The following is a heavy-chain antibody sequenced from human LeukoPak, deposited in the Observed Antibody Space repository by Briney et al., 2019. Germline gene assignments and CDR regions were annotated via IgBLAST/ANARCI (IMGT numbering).Heavy chain of an antibody. CDR3: ARASYYYDSSGYYYFDY. Sequence: SQTLSLTCTVSGGSISSGGYYWSWIRQHPGKGLEWIGYIYYSGSTYYNPSLKSRVTISVDTSKNQFSLKLSSVTAADAAVYYCARASYYYDSSGYYYFDYWGQGTLVTVSS. CDR1: GGSISSGGYY. CDR2: IYYSGST. J-gene: IGHJ4*02. V-gene: IGHV4-31*03. D-gene: IGHD3-22*01.